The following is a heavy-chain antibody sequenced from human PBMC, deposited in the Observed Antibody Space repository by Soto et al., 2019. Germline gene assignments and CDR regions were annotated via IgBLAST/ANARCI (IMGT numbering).Heavy chain of an antibody. D-gene: IGHD1-1*01. V-gene: IGHV4-59*08. CDR1: GGSISSYY. CDR3: ASWTNARGWFDP. J-gene: IGHJ5*02. CDR2: IYYSGST. Sequence: LPETLSLTCTVSGGSISSYYWSWIRQPPGKGLEWIGYIYYSGSTNYNPSLKSRVTISVDTSKNQFSLKLSSVTATDTAVYYCASWTNARGWFDPWGQGTLVTVSS.